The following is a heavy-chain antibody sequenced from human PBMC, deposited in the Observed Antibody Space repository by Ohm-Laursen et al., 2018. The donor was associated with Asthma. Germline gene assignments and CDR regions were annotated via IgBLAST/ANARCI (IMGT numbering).Heavy chain of an antibody. CDR1: GGTFKTYV. Sequence: SSVKVSCKSLGGTFKTYVIGWVRQAPGQGLEWMGGINSVFGTTTYPQKFQDRVTITADDSTSTVYMELSSLRSEDTAVYYCARKAGSCISRTCYSLDFWGQGTLVTVSS. J-gene: IGHJ4*02. D-gene: IGHD2-2*01. V-gene: IGHV1-69*01. CDR3: ARKAGSCISRTCYSLDF. CDR2: INSVFGTT.